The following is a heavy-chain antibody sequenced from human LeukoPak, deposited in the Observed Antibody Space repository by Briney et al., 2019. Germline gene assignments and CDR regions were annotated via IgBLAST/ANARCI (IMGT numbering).Heavy chain of an antibody. J-gene: IGHJ4*02. V-gene: IGHV3-7*01. Sequence: GSLRLSCAASGFTFSNYWMSWVRQAPGKGLEWVANIKEDGSEKYYVDSVKGRFTISRDNARNSLYLQMNSLRAEDTAVYYCASGRQLGYWGQGTLVIVSS. CDR2: IKEDGSEK. CDR3: ASGRQLGY. D-gene: IGHD6-13*01. CDR1: GFTFSNYW.